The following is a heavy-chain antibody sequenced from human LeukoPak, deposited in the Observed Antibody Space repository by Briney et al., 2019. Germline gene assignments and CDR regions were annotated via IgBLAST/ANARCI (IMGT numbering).Heavy chain of an antibody. Sequence: GGSLRLSCAASGFTFSSYAMHWVRQAPGKGLEWVAVISYDGSNKYYAGSVKGRFTISRDNSKNTLYLQMNSLRAEDTAVYYCARSGDYGSGEDYYYYYGMDVWGQGTTVTVSS. J-gene: IGHJ6*02. V-gene: IGHV3-30*04. CDR3: ARSGDYGSGEDYYYYYGMDV. D-gene: IGHD3-10*01. CDR2: ISYDGSNK. CDR1: GFTFSSYA.